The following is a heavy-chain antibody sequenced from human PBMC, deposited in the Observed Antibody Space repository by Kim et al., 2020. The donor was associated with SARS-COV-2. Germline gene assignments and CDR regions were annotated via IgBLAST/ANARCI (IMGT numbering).Heavy chain of an antibody. Sequence: ASVKVSCKASGYTFTSYYMHWVRQAPGQGLEWMGIINPSGGSTSYAQKFQGRVTMTRDTSTSTVYMELSSLRSEDTAVYYCARGRGVRGVSGWYYYYGMDVWGQGTTVTVSS. CDR2: INPSGGST. D-gene: IGHD3-10*01. V-gene: IGHV1-46*01. CDR1: GYTFTSYY. J-gene: IGHJ6*02. CDR3: ARGRGVRGVSGWYYYYGMDV.